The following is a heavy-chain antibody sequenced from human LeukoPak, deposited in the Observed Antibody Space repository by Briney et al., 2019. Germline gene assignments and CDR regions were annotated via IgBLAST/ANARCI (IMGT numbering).Heavy chain of an antibody. CDR3: ARVKGNGYYYAFDY. CDR2: IYYSGST. V-gene: IGHV4-59*01. D-gene: IGHD3-22*01. Sequence: SETLSLTCTVSGGSINSYYWSWLRQPPGKGLEWIGYIYYSGSTKYNPSLKSRVTISVDTSKNQFSLKLSSVTTADTAVYYCARVKGNGYYYAFDYWGQGTLVTVSS. CDR1: GGSINSYY. J-gene: IGHJ4*02.